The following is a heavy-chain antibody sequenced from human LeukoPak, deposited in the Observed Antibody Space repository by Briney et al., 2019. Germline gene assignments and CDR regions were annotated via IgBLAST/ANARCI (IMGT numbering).Heavy chain of an antibody. Sequence: GGSLRLSCAASGFTFSSYAMSWVRQAPGKGLERVSAISGSGGSTYYADSVKGRFTISRDNSKNTLYLQMNSLRAEDTAVYYCAKVRCSSTSCYTRRYYFDYWGQGTLVTVSS. J-gene: IGHJ4*02. CDR2: ISGSGGST. CDR3: AKVRCSSTSCYTRRYYFDY. V-gene: IGHV3-23*01. CDR1: GFTFSSYA. D-gene: IGHD2-2*02.